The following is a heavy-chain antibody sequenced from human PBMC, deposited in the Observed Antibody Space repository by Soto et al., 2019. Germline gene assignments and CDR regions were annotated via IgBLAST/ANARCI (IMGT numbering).Heavy chain of an antibody. J-gene: IGHJ4*02. V-gene: IGHV1-3*01. CDR1: GYTFTSYA. CDR2: INAGNGNT. Sequence: GASVKVSCKASGYTFTSYAIHWVRQAPGQRLEWMGWINAGNGNTKYSQKFQGRVTITRDTSASTAYMELSSLRSEDTAVYYCARAVSYGDYPFVGYWGQGSLITVSS. CDR3: ARAVSYGDYPFVGY. D-gene: IGHD4-17*01.